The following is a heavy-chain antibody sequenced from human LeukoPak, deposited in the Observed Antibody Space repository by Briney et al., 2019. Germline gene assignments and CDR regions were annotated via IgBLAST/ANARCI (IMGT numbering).Heavy chain of an antibody. Sequence: SETLSLTCAVYGGSFSGYYRSWIRQPPGKGLEWIGEINHSGSTNYNPSLKSRVTISVDTPKNQFSLKLSSVTAADTAVYYCASTNSLSYYFDFWGQGTLVTVSS. CDR3: ASTNSLSYYFDF. D-gene: IGHD2-2*01. V-gene: IGHV4-34*01. CDR1: GGSFSGYY. CDR2: INHSGST. J-gene: IGHJ4*02.